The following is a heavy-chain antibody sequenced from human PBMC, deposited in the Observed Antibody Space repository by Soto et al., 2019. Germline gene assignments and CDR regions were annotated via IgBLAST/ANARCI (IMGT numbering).Heavy chain of an antibody. CDR2: IFDRGTT. V-gene: IGHV4-31*02. CDR1: GGSISSVNHY. CDR3: AREVAGTGAFGY. J-gene: IGHJ4*02. Sequence: QVQLEQSGPGLVKPSQPLSLTCNISGGSISSVNHYWSWIRQSPGEGLEWIGYIFDRGTTHYNPSLKGRVTISGDTSQSQFSLTIHSVTVADTAVYYCAREVAGTGAFGYWGQGTLVTVSS. D-gene: IGHD2-8*02.